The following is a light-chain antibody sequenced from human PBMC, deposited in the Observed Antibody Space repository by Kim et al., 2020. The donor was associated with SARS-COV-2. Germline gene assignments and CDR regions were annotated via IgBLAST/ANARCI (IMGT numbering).Light chain of an antibody. V-gene: IGKV3-15*01. Sequence: VVPGERATLSCRASQSGSSDLAWYQQKPGQAPRLLIYDASTRATGFPARFSGSGYGTEFTLTINSLQSEDFAVYYCHQYNDWPLTFGGGTKVDIK. CDR3: HQYNDWPLT. CDR1: QSGSSD. J-gene: IGKJ4*01. CDR2: DAS.